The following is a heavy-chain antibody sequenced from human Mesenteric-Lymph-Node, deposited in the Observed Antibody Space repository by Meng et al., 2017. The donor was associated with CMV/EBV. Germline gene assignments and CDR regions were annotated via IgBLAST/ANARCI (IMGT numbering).Heavy chain of an antibody. J-gene: IGHJ6*02. V-gene: IGHV4-39*07. CDR1: GGSISRTSYY. CDR2: MYYSGST. CDR3: AREPRAGLAAPISRYGMDV. D-gene: IGHD6-13*01. Sequence: SETLSLTCTVSGGSISRTSYYWGWIRQPPGKGLEWIGSMYYSGSTYYNPSLKSRVTLSLDTSNNQFSLKLSSVTAADTAVYYCAREPRAGLAAPISRYGMDVWGQGTTVTVSS.